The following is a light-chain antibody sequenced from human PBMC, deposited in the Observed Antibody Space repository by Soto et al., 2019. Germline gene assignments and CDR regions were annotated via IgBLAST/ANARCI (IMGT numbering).Light chain of an antibody. CDR3: QQYYSTPQT. CDR1: QSLLYSFNNKNS. CDR2: WAS. Sequence: DIVMTQSPDSLAVSLGERATINCKSSQSLLYSFNNKNSLAWYQQKPGQPPKLLIYWASTRESGVPDRFSGSGSGTDFTLTISSLQAEDVAVYYCQQYYSTPQTFGQGTKVEIK. J-gene: IGKJ1*01. V-gene: IGKV4-1*01.